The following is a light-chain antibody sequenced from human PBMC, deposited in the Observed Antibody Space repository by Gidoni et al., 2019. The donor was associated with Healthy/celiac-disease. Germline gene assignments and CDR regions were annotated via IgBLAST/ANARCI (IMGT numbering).Light chain of an antibody. Sequence: IQLTHSPSSLSASVGDRVTITCRASQSISSWLVWYQQKPGKAPKLLIYKASSLESGVPSRFSGSGSGTEFTLTISSLQPDDFATYYCQQYYSYSGTFGQGTKVEIK. CDR1: QSISSW. V-gene: IGKV1-5*03. CDR2: KAS. CDR3: QQYYSYSGT. J-gene: IGKJ1*01.